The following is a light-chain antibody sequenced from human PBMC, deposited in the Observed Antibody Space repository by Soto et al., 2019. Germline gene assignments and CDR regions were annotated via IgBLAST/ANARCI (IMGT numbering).Light chain of an antibody. CDR2: YAS. J-gene: IGKJ5*01. Sequence: EIMMTQSPATLSVSPGERATLSCRASQSVRNNLAWYQQKPGQAPRLLIYYASTRATGIPARFSGSRSGTEFTLTINSLQSADFALYYCQQYNNWPPITFGQGTRLEIK. V-gene: IGKV3-15*01. CDR1: QSVRNN. CDR3: QQYNNWPPIT.